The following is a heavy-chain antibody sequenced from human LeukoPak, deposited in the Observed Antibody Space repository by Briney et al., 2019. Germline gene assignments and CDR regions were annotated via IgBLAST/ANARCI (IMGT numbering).Heavy chain of an antibody. CDR1: GFTFNDYY. V-gene: IGHV3-11*01. CDR2: INIGGTNT. Sequence: GGSLRLSCAASGFTFNDYYMSWIRQAPGKGLEWLSYINIGGTNTHYADSVKGRLTISRDNAKKSLYLEMNNLRAEDTAVYYCATDGAGFDTWGQGVLVTVSS. CDR3: ATDGAGFDT. J-gene: IGHJ5*02.